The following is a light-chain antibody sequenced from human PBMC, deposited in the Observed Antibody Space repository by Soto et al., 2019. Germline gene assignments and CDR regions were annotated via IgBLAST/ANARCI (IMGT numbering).Light chain of an antibody. CDR1: QSVSSSY. V-gene: IGKV3-20*01. CDR3: PQYGSSLFT. CDR2: GAS. J-gene: IGKJ3*01. Sequence: EIVLTQSPGTLSLSPGERATLSCRASQSVSSSYLAWYQQKPGQAPRLLIYGASSRATGIPDRFSGSGSGTDFTLNISRLEPDDFAVYYCPQYGSSLFTFGPGTKVDIK.